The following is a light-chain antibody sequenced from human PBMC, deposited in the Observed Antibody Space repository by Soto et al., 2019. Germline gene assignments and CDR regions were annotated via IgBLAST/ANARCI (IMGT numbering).Light chain of an antibody. CDR3: QQYGSSPWT. CDR2: GAS. V-gene: IGKV3-20*01. J-gene: IGKJ1*01. Sequence: EILLTQSPGTLSLSPGERATLACRASQSFNSIYLAWYQQKPGQAPRLLIYGASSRATGIPDRFSGSGSGTDFTLTISRLEPEDFAVYYCQQYGSSPWTFGQGTKVDIK. CDR1: QSFNSIY.